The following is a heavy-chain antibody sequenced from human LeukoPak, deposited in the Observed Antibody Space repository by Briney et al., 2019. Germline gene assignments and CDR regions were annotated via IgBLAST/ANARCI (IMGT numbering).Heavy chain of an antibody. V-gene: IGHV3-23*01. J-gene: IGHJ6*02. CDR3: AKHASWNDEPDGMDV. Sequence: GGSLRLSCTASGFIFNNFGLMWVRQAPGKGLEWVSAISGSGGSTYYADSVKGRFTISGDNSKNTLYLQMNSLRAEDTAVYYCAKHASWNDEPDGMDVWGQGTTVTVSS. CDR2: ISGSGGST. CDR1: GFIFNNFG. D-gene: IGHD1-1*01.